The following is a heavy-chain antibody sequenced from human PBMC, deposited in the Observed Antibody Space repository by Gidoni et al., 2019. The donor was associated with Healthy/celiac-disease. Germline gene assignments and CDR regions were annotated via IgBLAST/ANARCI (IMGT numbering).Heavy chain of an antibody. CDR3: ARDRVTVATKGFFAFDI. J-gene: IGHJ3*02. D-gene: IGHD5-12*01. V-gene: IGHV1-3*01. CDR1: GSTFPSYA. CDR2: INPGNGNT. Sequence: QVQLVQSGAEVKKPGASVKVSCKASGSTFPSYAIHWLRQAPGQRLEWMGWINPGNGNTKYSQKFQGRVTISRDTSASIVYMELSSLRSEDTAVYYCARDRVTVATKGFFAFDIWGQGTMVIVSS.